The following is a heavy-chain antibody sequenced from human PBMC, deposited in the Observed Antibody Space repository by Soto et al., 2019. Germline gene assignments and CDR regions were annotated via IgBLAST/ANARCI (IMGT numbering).Heavy chain of an antibody. CDR1: GGSISSSNW. J-gene: IGHJ5*02. CDR3: ARDLDYYDSSGYPRGPHWFDP. Sequence: SETLSLTCAVSGGSISSSNWWSWVRQPPGKGLEWIGEIYHSGSTNYNPSLKSRVTISVDKSKNQFSLKLSSVTAADTAVYYCARDLDYYDSSGYPRGPHWFDPWGQGTLVTVSS. D-gene: IGHD3-22*01. V-gene: IGHV4-4*02. CDR2: IYHSGST.